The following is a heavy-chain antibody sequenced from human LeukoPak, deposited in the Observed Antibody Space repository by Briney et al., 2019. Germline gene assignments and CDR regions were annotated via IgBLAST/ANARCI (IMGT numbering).Heavy chain of an antibody. CDR3: VFGECSSTSCYPRRDY. D-gene: IGHD2-2*01. V-gene: IGHV1-18*01. Sequence: GASVKVSCEASGYRFTTYGISWVRQAPGQGLEWMGWINAYSGNTDYTQNLQGRVTMATDTSTATAYMELRSLRSDDTAVYYCVFGECSSTSCYPRRDYWGQGTLVTVSS. J-gene: IGHJ4*02. CDR2: INAYSGNT. CDR1: GYRFTTYG.